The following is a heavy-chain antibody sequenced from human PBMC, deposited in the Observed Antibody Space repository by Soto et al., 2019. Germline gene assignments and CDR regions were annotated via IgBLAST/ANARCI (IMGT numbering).Heavy chain of an antibody. J-gene: IGHJ3*02. V-gene: IGHV4-59*01. D-gene: IGHD2-21*02. CDR3: AVTRGGAHPHDI. CDR2: IYYTGST. Sequence: SETLSLTCNSSGGPLSSFYYSWIRQAPGKGLERIGYIYYTGSTNYNPSLKSRVTMSVDTSKNQFSLKLTAVTAADTAVYFCAVTRGGAHPHDIWGQGTMVTVSS. CDR1: GGPLSSFY.